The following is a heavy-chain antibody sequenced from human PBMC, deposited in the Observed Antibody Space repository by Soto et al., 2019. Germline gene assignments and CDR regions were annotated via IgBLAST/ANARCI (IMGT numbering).Heavy chain of an antibody. CDR3: ARDLVGALYGMDV. D-gene: IGHD1-26*01. CDR2: TYYRSKWYN. Sequence: SQTLSLTCAISVDIVSSNSAAWNCIRQSPSRGLEWLGRTYYRSKWYNDYAVSVKSRITINPDTSKNQFSLQLNSVTPEDTVVYYCARDLVGALYGMDVWGQGTTVTVSS. CDR1: VDIVSSNSAA. J-gene: IGHJ6*02. V-gene: IGHV6-1*01.